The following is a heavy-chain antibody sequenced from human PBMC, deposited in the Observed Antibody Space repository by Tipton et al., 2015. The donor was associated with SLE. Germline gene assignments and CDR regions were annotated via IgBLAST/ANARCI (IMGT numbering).Heavy chain of an antibody. D-gene: IGHD6-19*01. Sequence: TLSLTCTVSGGSISSGSYYWSWIRQPAGKGLEWIGYIYTSGSTNYNPSLKSRVTISVDTSKNQFSLKLSSVTAADTAVYYCARVSIAVAGDYWGQGTLVTVSS. CDR1: GGSISSGSYY. J-gene: IGHJ4*02. CDR2: IYTSGST. V-gene: IGHV4-61*09. CDR3: ARVSIAVAGDY.